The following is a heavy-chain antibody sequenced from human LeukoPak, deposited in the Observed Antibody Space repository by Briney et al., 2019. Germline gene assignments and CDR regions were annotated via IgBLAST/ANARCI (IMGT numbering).Heavy chain of an antibody. J-gene: IGHJ4*02. Sequence: SETLSLTCTVSGGSISSYYWSWIRQPPGKGLEWIGYIYYSGSTNYNPSLKSRATISVDTSKNQFSLKLSSVTAADTAVYYCARVRANYYDSSGYYLGGYFDYWGQGTLVTVSS. D-gene: IGHD3-22*01. CDR3: ARVRANYYDSSGYYLGGYFDY. V-gene: IGHV4-59*12. CDR2: IYYSGST. CDR1: GGSISSYY.